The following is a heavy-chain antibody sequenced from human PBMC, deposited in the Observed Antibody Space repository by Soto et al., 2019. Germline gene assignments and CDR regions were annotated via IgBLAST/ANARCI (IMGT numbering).Heavy chain of an antibody. J-gene: IGHJ6*02. D-gene: IGHD6-6*01. V-gene: IGHV3-43D*04. CDR2: ISWDGGST. CDR3: AKDRRPARPHYGMDV. CDR1: GFTFDDYA. Sequence: LRLSCAASGFTFDDYAMHWVRQAPGKGLEWVSLISWDGGSTYYADSVKGRFTISRDNSKNSLYLQMNSLRAEDTALYYCAKDRRPARPHYGMDVWGQGTTVTVSS.